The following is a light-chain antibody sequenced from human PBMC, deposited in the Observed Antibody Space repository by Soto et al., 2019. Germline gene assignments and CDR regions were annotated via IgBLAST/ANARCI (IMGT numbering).Light chain of an antibody. CDR3: SSYTTSDTLYV. CDR2: EVK. Sequence: QSALTQPASVSGSPGQSITISCTEATSDVDGYNFVSWYQHHPGKAPKLIIYEVKNRPSGVSNRFSGSKSGNTASLTISGLQAEDEADYYCSSYTTSDTLYVFGTGPKVTVL. J-gene: IGLJ1*01. CDR1: TSDVDGYNF. V-gene: IGLV2-14*01.